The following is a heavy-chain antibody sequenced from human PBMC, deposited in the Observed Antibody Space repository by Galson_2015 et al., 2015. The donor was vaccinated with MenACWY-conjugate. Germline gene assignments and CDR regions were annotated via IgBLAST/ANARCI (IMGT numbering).Heavy chain of an antibody. CDR2: THHSGRT. D-gene: IGHD2-2*01. Sequence: ETLSLTCAASGASIISTKWWSRVRQPPGKGLEWIAETHHSGRTNYNPSLKGRVILSVDKYKNQFSLDLYSVTAADTAVYYCATQSAFYQDYWGQGTLVSVSS. V-gene: IGHV4-4*02. CDR3: ATQSAFYQDY. J-gene: IGHJ4*02. CDR1: GASIISTKW.